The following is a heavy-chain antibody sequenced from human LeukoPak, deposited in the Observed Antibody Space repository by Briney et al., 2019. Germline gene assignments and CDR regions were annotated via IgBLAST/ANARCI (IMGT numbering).Heavy chain of an antibody. J-gene: IGHJ4*02. CDR3: ARSGQWLAPIDY. CDR2: IYSGGST. Sequence: GGSLRLSCAASGFTVSSNYMSWVRQAPGKGLEWVSVIYSGGSTYYADSVKGRFTISRDNSKNTLYLQMNSLRAEDTAVYYCARSGQWLAPIDYWGQGPLVTVSS. D-gene: IGHD6-19*01. V-gene: IGHV3-66*01. CDR1: GFTVSSNY.